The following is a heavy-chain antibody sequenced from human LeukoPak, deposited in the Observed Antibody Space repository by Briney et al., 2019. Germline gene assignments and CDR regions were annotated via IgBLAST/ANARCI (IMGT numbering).Heavy chain of an antibody. CDR2: IKEDGSEK. D-gene: IGHD2-2*01. V-gene: IGHV3-7*03. CDR1: GFIFSSYW. Sequence: GGSLGLSCAASGFIFSSYWMSWVRQAPGKGLEWVANIKEDGSEKYYVDSVKGRFTISRDNAKNSLYMQTNSLRAEDTAVYYCARRALRYCSSTSCPAQYYGVDVWGKGTTVTVSS. J-gene: IGHJ6*04. CDR3: ARRALRYCSSTSCPAQYYGVDV.